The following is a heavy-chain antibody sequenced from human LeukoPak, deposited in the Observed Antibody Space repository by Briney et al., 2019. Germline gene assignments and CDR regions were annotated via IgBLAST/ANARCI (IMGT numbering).Heavy chain of an antibody. CDR1: GFTFSSYT. Sequence: GGSLRLSCAASGFTFSSYTMNWVRQAPGKGLEWVSSMSSSSSYIYHADSVKGRFTISRDNAKNSLYLQMNSLRAEDTAVYYCSRVGISGDYGRYFDYWGQGTLVTVSS. J-gene: IGHJ4*02. D-gene: IGHD4-17*01. V-gene: IGHV3-21*04. CDR3: SRVGISGDYGRYFDY. CDR2: MSSSSSYI.